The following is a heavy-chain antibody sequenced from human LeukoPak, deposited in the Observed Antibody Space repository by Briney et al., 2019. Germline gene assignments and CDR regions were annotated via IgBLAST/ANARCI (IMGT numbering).Heavy chain of an antibody. D-gene: IGHD6-19*01. Sequence: SETLSLTCTVSGGSISSYYWSWIRQPPGKGLEWIGYIYYSGSTNYNPSLKSRVTISVDTSKNQFSLKLNSVTAADTAVYYCARLGSYSSGWYNYFDYWGQGTLVTVSS. CDR3: ARLGSYSSGWYNYFDY. V-gene: IGHV4-59*08. CDR2: IYYSGST. CDR1: GGSISSYY. J-gene: IGHJ4*02.